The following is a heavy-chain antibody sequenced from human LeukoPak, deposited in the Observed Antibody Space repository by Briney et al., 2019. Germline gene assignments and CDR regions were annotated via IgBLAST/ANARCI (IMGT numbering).Heavy chain of an antibody. CDR3: AKDESSSSSMDY. V-gene: IGHV3-33*03. D-gene: IGHD6-6*01. Sequence: GSLRLSCAASGFTFSSYAMHWVRQAPGKGLDWVAVIWYGGSNKYYAESVKGRFTISRDNSKNTLYLQMNSLRAEDTAVYYCAKDESSSSSMDYWGQGTLVTVSS. CDR2: IWYGGSNK. J-gene: IGHJ4*02. CDR1: GFTFSSYA.